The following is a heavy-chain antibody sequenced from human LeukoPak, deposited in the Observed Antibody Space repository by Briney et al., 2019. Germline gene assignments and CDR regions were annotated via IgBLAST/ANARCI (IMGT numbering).Heavy chain of an antibody. D-gene: IGHD1-26*01. J-gene: IGHJ3*02. CDR3: ARKTGVGATVNDAFDI. CDR1: GFTFSSYA. Sequence: PRGSLRLSCAASGFTFSSYAMHWVRQAPGKGLEWVAVISYDGSNKYYADSVKGRFTISRDNSKNTLYLQMNSLRAEDTAVYYCARKTGVGATVNDAFDIWGQGTMVTVSS. V-gene: IGHV3-30-3*01. CDR2: ISYDGSNK.